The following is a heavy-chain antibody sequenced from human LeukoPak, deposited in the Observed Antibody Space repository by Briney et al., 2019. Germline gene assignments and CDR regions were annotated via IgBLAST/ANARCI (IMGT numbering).Heavy chain of an antibody. CDR2: IKEDGSEK. CDR3: VRDGSGPGHN. D-gene: IGHD6-19*01. Sequence: GGSLRLSCAASGFTFRRSWMSWVRQAPGRELEWLTNIKEDGSEKNYLDSVRGRFTISRDNAKNTLYLQMNNLRTEDTSVYYCVRDGSGPGHNWGQGALVIVSS. CDR1: GFTFRRSW. J-gene: IGHJ4*02. V-gene: IGHV3-7*01.